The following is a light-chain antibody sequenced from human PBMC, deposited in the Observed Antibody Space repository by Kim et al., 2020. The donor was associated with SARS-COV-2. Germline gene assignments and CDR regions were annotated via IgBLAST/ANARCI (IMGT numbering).Light chain of an antibody. CDR1: QGIRNH. Sequence: TQLTQSPSSLSASVGDRVTIACWASQGIRNHVVWYQQKPGKVPQILIYDASTLKSGVPSRFSGSGSGTDFTLTISSLQPEDVATYYCRKYNAAPLSFGGGTKVDIK. CDR3: RKYNAAPLS. J-gene: IGKJ4*01. V-gene: IGKV1-27*01. CDR2: DAS.